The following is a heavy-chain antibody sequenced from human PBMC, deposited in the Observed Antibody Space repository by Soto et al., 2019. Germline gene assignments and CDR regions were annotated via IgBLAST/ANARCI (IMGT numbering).Heavy chain of an antibody. V-gene: IGHV1-18*01. D-gene: IGHD3-9*01. Sequence: ASVKVSCKASGYTFTSYGISWVRQAPGQGLEWMGWISAYNGNTNYAQKLQGRVTMTTDTSTSTAYMELRSLRSDDTAVYYCARDGRLTHYDILTGTLPTDYWGQGTLVTVS. CDR1: GYTFTSYG. CDR3: ARDGRLTHYDILTGTLPTDY. J-gene: IGHJ4*02. CDR2: ISAYNGNT.